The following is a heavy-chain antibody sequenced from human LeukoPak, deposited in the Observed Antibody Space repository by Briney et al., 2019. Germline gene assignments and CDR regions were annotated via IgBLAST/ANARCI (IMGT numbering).Heavy chain of an antibody. CDR2: ISSSGSTI. CDR1: GFTFSSYE. J-gene: IGHJ4*02. D-gene: IGHD5-18*01. V-gene: IGHV3-48*03. CDR3: ARGYTYGLDF. Sequence: QPGGSLRLSCAASGFTFSSYEMNWVRQAPGKGLEWVSYISSSGSTIYYADSVKGRLTISRHNAKNSLYLQMNSLRAEDTAVYYCARGYTYGLDFWGQGTLVTVSS.